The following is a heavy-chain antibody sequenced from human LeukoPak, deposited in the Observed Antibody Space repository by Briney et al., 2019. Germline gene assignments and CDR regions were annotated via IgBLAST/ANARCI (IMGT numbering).Heavy chain of an antibody. V-gene: IGHV1-69*06. J-gene: IGHJ5*02. D-gene: IGHD6-13*01. CDR3: TRIAAAGAYNWFDP. CDR2: FIPIFGTA. Sequence: SVKVSCKASGGTFSSYAISWVRQAPGQGLEWMGGFIPIFGTANYAQKFQGRVTITADKSTSTAYMELSSLRSEDTAVYYCTRIAAAGAYNWFDPWGQGTLVTVSS. CDR1: GGTFSSYA.